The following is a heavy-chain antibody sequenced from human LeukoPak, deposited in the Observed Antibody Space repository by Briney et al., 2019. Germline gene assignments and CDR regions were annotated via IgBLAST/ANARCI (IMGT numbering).Heavy chain of an antibody. D-gene: IGHD2-8*02. Sequence: GGSLRLSCAASGFTFSSYWMHWVRQAPAKGLVWVSRMNTDGSRTDYADSVRGRFTISRDNAWNTLYLQMNSLGVEDTAVYFCASDFTGRDDYWGQGTLVTVSS. J-gene: IGHJ4*02. CDR2: MNTDGSRT. CDR3: ASDFTGRDDY. V-gene: IGHV3-74*01. CDR1: GFTFSSYW.